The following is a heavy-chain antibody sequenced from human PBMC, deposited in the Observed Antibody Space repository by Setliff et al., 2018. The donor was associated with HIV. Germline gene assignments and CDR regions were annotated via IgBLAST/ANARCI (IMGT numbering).Heavy chain of an antibody. CDR2: IYNSGIT. V-gene: IGHV4-59*01. CDR1: GASIRNYY. J-gene: IGHJ4*02. CDR3: AKKTAAYTSGSWLHY. Sequence: SETLSLTCTVSGASIRNYYWSWVRQPPGKGLEWIGYIYNSGITNYNPSLESRVTISVDTSKNQFSLKVSSVTAADTAVYFCAKKTAAYTSGSWLHYWGQGTLVTVSS. D-gene: IGHD3-10*01.